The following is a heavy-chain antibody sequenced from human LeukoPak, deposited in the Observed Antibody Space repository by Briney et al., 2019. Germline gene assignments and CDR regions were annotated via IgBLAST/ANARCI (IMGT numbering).Heavy chain of an antibody. Sequence: SETLSLTCTVSGGSISSYYWSWIRQPPGKGLEWIGYIYYSGSTNYNPSLKSRVTISVDTSKNQFSLKLSSVTAADTAVYYCARLGYSYGFRNFDYWGQGTLVTVPS. CDR1: GGSISSYY. CDR3: ARLGYSYGFRNFDY. J-gene: IGHJ4*02. CDR2: IYYSGST. D-gene: IGHD5-18*01. V-gene: IGHV4-59*08.